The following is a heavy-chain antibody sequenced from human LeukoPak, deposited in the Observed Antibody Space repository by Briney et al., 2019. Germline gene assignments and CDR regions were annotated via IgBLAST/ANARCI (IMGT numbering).Heavy chain of an antibody. CDR3: ATQIVVVPAAMMSGGHY. V-gene: IGHV1-18*01. D-gene: IGHD2-2*01. Sequence: ASVKDSCMASGYTFTSYGISWVRQVPGQGREWMGWISAYMGKTNYAQKLQGRVTMTTDTSTSTAYMELRSLRSDDTAVYYCATQIVVVPAAMMSGGHYWGQGTLVTVSS. CDR2: ISAYMGKT. CDR1: GYTFTSYG. J-gene: IGHJ4*02.